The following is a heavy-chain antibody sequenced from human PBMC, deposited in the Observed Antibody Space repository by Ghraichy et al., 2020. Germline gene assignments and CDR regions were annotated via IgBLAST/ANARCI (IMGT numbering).Heavy chain of an antibody. J-gene: IGHJ4*02. CDR3: ARIAAAGVFDY. CDR1: GGSISSGSYY. Sequence: SETLSLTCTVSGGSISSGSYYWSWIRQPAGKGLEWIGRIYTSGSTNYNPSLKSRVTISVDTSKNQFSLKLSSVTAADTAVYYCARIAAAGVFDYWGQGTLVTVSS. D-gene: IGHD6-13*01. V-gene: IGHV4-61*02. CDR2: IYTSGST.